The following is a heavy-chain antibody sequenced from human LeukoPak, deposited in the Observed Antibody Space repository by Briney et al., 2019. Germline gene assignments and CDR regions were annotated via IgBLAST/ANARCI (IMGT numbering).Heavy chain of an antibody. CDR1: GFSLSTRGVG. CDR2: IYWDDNK. Sequence: SGPTLVKPTQTLTLTCTFSGFSLSTRGVGVGWIRQSPGKALEWLAVIYWDDNKRHSPSLKSRLTISKDTSKNQVVLTMTNTDPVDTATYYCAHRGDSSGYYGYWGQGTLVTVSS. D-gene: IGHD3-22*01. V-gene: IGHV2-5*02. CDR3: AHRGDSSGYYGY. J-gene: IGHJ4*02.